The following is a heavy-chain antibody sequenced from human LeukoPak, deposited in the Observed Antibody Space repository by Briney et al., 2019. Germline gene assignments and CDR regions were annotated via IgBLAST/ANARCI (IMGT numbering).Heavy chain of an antibody. J-gene: IGHJ4*02. V-gene: IGHV3-21*01. CDR2: ISTSSTYI. CDR3: ARDPPFIIGTTFFDY. Sequence: GGSPRLSCAASGFTFSSYSMNWVRQAPGKGLEWVSSISTSSTYIYYADSVKGRFTISRDNAKNSLYLQMNSLRAEDTAVYYCARDPPFIIGTTFFDYWGQGTLVTVSS. D-gene: IGHD1-20*01. CDR1: GFTFSSYS.